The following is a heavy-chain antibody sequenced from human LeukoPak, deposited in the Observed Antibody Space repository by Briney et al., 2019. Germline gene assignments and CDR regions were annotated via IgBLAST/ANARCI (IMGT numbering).Heavy chain of an antibody. D-gene: IGHD3-10*01. CDR3: ARGSGEFERDAFDI. Sequence: SETLSLTCTVSGGSISSYYWSWIRQPPGKGLEWIGEIHHSGSTNYNPSLKSRVTISVDTSKNQFSLKLSSVTAADTAVYYCARGSGEFERDAFDIWGQGTMVTVSS. J-gene: IGHJ3*02. CDR1: GGSISSYY. CDR2: IHHSGST. V-gene: IGHV4-59*01.